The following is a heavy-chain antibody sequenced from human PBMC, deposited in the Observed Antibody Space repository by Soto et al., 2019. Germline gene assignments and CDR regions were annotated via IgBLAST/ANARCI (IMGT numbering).Heavy chain of an antibody. CDR1: GYTFNDYY. Sequence: QAQLVQSGAEVKKPGASVKVSCKASGYTFNDYYVHWVRQAPGQGLEWMGYINPDGGDTKYAQKFEGGATMTREPATSTAYRELSRITSDDRAMYYCGRLNFYDSGGDGSSPPPWGQGPPVTVSS. CDR2: INPDGGDT. J-gene: IGHJ5*02. V-gene: IGHV1-2*02. CDR3: GRLNFYDSGGDGSSPPP. D-gene: IGHD3-22*01.